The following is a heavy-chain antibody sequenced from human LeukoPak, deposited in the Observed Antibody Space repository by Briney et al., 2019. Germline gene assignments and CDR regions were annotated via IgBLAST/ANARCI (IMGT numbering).Heavy chain of an antibody. CDR1: GFTFSAYS. Sequence: GGSLRLSCAASGFTFSAYSMNWVRQAPGKGLGWISYIGISSGNTKYADSVKGRFTISGDKAKNSLYLQMNSLRVEDTAVYYCARDYKYAFDNWGQGTLVTVSS. D-gene: IGHD5-24*01. CDR3: ARDYKYAFDN. J-gene: IGHJ4*02. CDR2: IGISSGNT. V-gene: IGHV3-48*01.